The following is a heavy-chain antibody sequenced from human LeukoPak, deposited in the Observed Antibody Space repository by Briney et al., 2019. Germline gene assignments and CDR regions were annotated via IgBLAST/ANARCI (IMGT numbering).Heavy chain of an antibody. V-gene: IGHV3-23*01. D-gene: IGHD1-1*01. J-gene: IGHJ4*02. CDR2: SGSGGAT. CDR1: GLLVSNYA. CDR3: AARPGDGY. Sequence: GGSLRLSCVASGLLVSNYAMSWARQAPGKGLEWVSVSGSGGATFYADPVKGRFTISRDNSKNTVFLQMNSLRAEDTAVYYCAARPGDGYWGQGTLVTVSS.